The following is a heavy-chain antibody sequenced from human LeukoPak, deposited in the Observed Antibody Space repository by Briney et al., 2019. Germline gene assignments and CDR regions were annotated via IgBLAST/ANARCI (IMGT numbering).Heavy chain of an antibody. CDR1: GGCISSYY. D-gene: IGHD1-26*01. Sequence: SETLSVTGPVSGGCISSYYWSWIRQPAGKGLERIGRLYTSRSTNYNPSLKSRVTMSVDTSKNQFTPTLSSVTAAATAVYYCARHGISGTYYAAFDYWGQGTLVTVSS. V-gene: IGHV4-4*07. CDR2: LYTSRST. J-gene: IGHJ4*02. CDR3: ARHGISGTYYAAFDY.